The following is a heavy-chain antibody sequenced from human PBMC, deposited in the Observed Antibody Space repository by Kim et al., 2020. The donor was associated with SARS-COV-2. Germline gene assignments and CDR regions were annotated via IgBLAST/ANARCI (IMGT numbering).Heavy chain of an antibody. CDR3: ARSYSSGRPFDP. V-gene: IGHV3-7*03. D-gene: IGHD3-22*01. CDR2: IDQNGNQK. CDR1: GFTFSTSW. Sequence: GGSLRLSCAVSGFTFSTSWMGWVRQAPGLGLEWVANIDQNGNQKYYVDSVKGRFTISRDNANNSLYLQMRFLGVEDTAVYFWARSYSSGRPFDPWGQGTL. J-gene: IGHJ5*02.